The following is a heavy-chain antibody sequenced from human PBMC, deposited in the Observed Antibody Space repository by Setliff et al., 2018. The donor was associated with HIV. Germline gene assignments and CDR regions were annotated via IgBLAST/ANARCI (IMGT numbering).Heavy chain of an antibody. CDR3: ARYSPRGYTLTGPY. Sequence: SETLSLTCAVYGGSFSDYYWSWIRQAPGKGLEWIGEINHSGRTKYNPSLKSRVTISVDTSKNQFSLKLTSVTAADTAVYYCARYSPRGYTLTGPYWGQGTLVTVSS. CDR1: GGSFSDYY. CDR2: INHSGRT. D-gene: IGHD6-25*01. J-gene: IGHJ4*02. V-gene: IGHV4-34*01.